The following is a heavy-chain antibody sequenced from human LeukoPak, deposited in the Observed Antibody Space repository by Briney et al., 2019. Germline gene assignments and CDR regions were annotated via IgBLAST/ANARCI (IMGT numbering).Heavy chain of an antibody. D-gene: IGHD3-10*01. CDR2: INHSGST. V-gene: IGHV4-34*01. CDR3: ARGSITMVRGPRYNWFDP. J-gene: IGHJ5*02. Sequence: PSETLSLTCAVYGGSFSGYYWSWIRQPPGKGLEWIGEINHSGSTNYNPSLKSRVTISVDTSKNQFSLKLSFVTTADTAVYYCARGSITMVRGPRYNWFDPWGQGTLVTVSS. CDR1: GGSFSGYY.